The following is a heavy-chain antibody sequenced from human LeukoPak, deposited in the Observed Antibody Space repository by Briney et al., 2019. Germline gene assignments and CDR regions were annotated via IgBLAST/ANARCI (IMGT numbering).Heavy chain of an antibody. CDR1: GASVRSYY. CDR2: IYYSGST. Sequence: KASETLSLTCTVCGASVRSYYWTWIRQPPGKGLEWIGYIYYSGSTNYNPSLKSRVTISVDTSKNQFSLKLSSMTAADTAVYYCARASNWFDPWGQGTLVTVSS. V-gene: IGHV4-59*02. CDR3: ARASNWFDP. J-gene: IGHJ5*02.